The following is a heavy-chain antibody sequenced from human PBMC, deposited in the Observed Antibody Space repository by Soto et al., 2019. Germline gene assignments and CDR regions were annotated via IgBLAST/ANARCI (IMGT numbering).Heavy chain of an antibody. J-gene: IGHJ4*02. D-gene: IGHD3-10*01. CDR3: ARGATFGSGSYLDY. CDR1: GGSFSGYY. CDR2: INHSGST. Sequence: SETLSLTCAVYGGSFSGYYWSWIRQPPGKGLEWIGEINHSGSTNYNPSLKSRVTISVDTSKNQFSPKLSSVTAADTAVYYCARGATFGSGSYLDYWGQGTLVTVSS. V-gene: IGHV4-34*01.